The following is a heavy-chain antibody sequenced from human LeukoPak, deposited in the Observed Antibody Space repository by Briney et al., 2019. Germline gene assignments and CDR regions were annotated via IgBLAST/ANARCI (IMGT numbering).Heavy chain of an antibody. CDR1: GYRFTNYW. D-gene: IGHD6-19*01. J-gene: IGHJ4*02. CDR3: ARHQYISGWHGYDY. Sequence: GESLQISCKGSGYRFTNYWIGWVRQMPGKGLGWAGIIYPGDSDTRYSPSFRGQVTISADKSISTAYLQWSSLKASDTAMYYCARHQYISGWHGYDYWGQGTLVTVSS. V-gene: IGHV5-51*01. CDR2: IYPGDSDT.